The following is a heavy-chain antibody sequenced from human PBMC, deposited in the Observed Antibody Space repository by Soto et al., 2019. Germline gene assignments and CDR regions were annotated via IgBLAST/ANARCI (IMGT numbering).Heavy chain of an antibody. CDR3: ARKMPTMIVVVIQNWFDP. V-gene: IGHV4-34*01. CDR2: INHSGST. Sequence: PSETLSLTCAVYGGSFSGYYWSWIRQPPGNGLEWIGEINHSGSTNYNPSLKSRVTISVDTSKNQFSLKLSSVTAADTAVYYCARKMPTMIVVVIQNWFDPWGLGTLVTVSS. J-gene: IGHJ5*02. CDR1: GGSFSGYY. D-gene: IGHD3-22*01.